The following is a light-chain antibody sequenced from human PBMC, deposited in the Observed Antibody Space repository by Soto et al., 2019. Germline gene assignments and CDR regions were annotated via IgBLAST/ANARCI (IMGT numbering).Light chain of an antibody. J-gene: IGKJ1*01. CDR3: QQYYSYPRT. CDR2: AAS. CDR1: QGISSY. Sequence: IQRTHTPSTLSASVGDRVTITCRASQGISSYLAWYQQKPGKAPKLLIYAASTLQSGVPSRFSGSGSGTDFTLTISCLQSEDFATYYCQQYYSYPRTFGQGTKVDI. V-gene: IGKV1-8*01.